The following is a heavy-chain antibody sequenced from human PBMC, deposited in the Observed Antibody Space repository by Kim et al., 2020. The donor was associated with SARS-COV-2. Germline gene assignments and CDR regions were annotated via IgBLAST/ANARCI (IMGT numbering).Heavy chain of an antibody. D-gene: IGHD3-16*01. CDR1: GGTFSSYA. Sequence: SVKVSCKASGGTFSSYAISWVRQAPGQGLEWMGRIIPIFGIANYAQKFQGRVTITADKSTSTAYMELSSLRSEDTAVYYCARAPWGGGDWDAFDIWGQGTMVTVSS. V-gene: IGHV1-69*04. CDR2: IIPIFGIA. J-gene: IGHJ3*02. CDR3: ARAPWGGGDWDAFDI.